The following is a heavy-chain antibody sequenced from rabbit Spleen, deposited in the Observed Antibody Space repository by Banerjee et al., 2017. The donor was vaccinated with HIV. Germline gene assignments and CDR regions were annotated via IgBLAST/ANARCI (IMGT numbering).Heavy chain of an antibody. V-gene: IGHV1S40*01. CDR2: IVTGGSGTT. CDR1: GFSFSGTW. J-gene: IGHJ4*01. CDR3: ARDGGYGGDGESFKL. Sequence: QSLEESGGDLVKPGASLTLTCTASGFSFSGTWMTWFRQAPGKGLEWIACIVTGGSGTTYYASWAKGRFTVSKTSSTTVTLQMTSLTAADTATYFCARDGGYGGDGESFKLWGPGTLVTVS. D-gene: IGHD1-1*01.